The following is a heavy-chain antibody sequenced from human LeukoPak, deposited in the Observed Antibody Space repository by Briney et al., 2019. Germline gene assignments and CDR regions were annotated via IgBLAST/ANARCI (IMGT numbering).Heavy chain of an antibody. Sequence: SVKVSCKASGGTFSSHAISWVRQAPGQGLEWMGRIIPILGIANYAQKFQGRVTITADKSTSTAYMELSSLRSEDTAVYYCARAVDDSRSDYFDYWGQGTLVTVSS. CDR2: IIPILGIA. J-gene: IGHJ4*02. V-gene: IGHV1-69*04. CDR3: ARAVDDSRSDYFDY. CDR1: GGTFSSHA. D-gene: IGHD3-22*01.